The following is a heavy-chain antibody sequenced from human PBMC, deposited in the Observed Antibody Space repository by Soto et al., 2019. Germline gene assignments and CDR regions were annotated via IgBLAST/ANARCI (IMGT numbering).Heavy chain of an antibody. CDR2: IIPIFGTA. J-gene: IGHJ2*01. D-gene: IGHD6-6*01. CDR3: ARHPHRIAARLGSNWYFDL. CDR1: GGTFSSYA. V-gene: IGHV1-69*01. Sequence: QVQLVQSGAEVKKPGSSVKVSCKASGGTFSSYAISWVRQAPGQGLEWMGGIIPIFGTANYAQKFQGRVTITAADSPSTAYLELRSLRSEDTAVYYCARHPHRIAARLGSNWYFDLWGRGTLVTVSS.